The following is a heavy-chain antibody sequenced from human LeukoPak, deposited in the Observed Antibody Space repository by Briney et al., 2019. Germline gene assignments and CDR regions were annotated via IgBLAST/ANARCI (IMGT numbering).Heavy chain of an antibody. D-gene: IGHD2-15*01. CDR1: GYTFTSYA. CDR3: ARFDCSGGSCYFGY. Sequence: ASVKVSCKASGYTFTSYAMHWVRQAPGQRLEWVGWINAGNGNTKYSQKFQGRVSITRDTSASTAYMELSSLRSEDTAVYYCARFDCSGGSCYFGYWGQGTLVTVSS. CDR2: INAGNGNT. V-gene: IGHV1-3*01. J-gene: IGHJ4*02.